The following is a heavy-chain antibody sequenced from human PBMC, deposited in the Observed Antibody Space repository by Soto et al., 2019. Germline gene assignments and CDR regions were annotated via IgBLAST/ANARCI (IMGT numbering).Heavy chain of an antibody. CDR2: IYSGGST. V-gene: IGHV3-53*04. J-gene: IGHJ4*02. Sequence: PGGSLRLSCAASGFTVSSNYMSWVRQAPGKGLEWVSVIYSGGSTYYADSVKGRSTISRHNSKNTLYLQMNSLRAEDTAVYYCASYSSSFFDYWGQGTLVTVSS. D-gene: IGHD6-13*01. CDR3: ASYSSSFFDY. CDR1: GFTVSSNY.